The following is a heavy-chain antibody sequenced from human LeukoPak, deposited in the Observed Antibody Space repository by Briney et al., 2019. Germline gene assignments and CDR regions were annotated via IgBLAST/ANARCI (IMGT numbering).Heavy chain of an antibody. V-gene: IGHV3-23*01. CDR1: GFPFSTYA. CDR2: ITGSGGFT. CDR3: VRSLDY. Sequence: GGSLRLSGAASGFPFSTYAMNWVRQAPGKGLEWVSVITGSGGFTQYADSVKGRFTISRDNSKNTVYLQMNSLRVEDTALYYCVRSLDYWGQGTLVTVSS. J-gene: IGHJ4*02.